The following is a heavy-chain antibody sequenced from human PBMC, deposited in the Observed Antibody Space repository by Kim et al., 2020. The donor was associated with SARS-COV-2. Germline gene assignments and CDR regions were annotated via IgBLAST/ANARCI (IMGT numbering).Heavy chain of an antibody. J-gene: IGHJ4*02. V-gene: IGHV7-4-1*02. CDR2: INTNTGNP. Sequence: ASVKVSCKASGYTFTSYAMNWVRQAPGQGLEWMGWINTNTGNPTYAQGFTGRFVFSLDTSVSTAYLQISSLKAEDTAVYYCASGPPVVVVPAAIRDGEAWGQGTLVTVSS. D-gene: IGHD2-2*01. CDR3: ASGPPVVVVPAAIRDGEA. CDR1: GYTFTSYA.